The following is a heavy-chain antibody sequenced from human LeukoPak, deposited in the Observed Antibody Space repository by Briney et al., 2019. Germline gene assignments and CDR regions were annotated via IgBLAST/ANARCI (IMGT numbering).Heavy chain of an antibody. J-gene: IGHJ4*02. D-gene: IGHD1-20*01. CDR3: AKDTKYNWNYVNY. Sequence: GGSLRLSCAASGFTVSSYGKHWVRQAPGKGLEGVAVISYDGSSKYYADSVKGRFTISRDNSKNTLYLQMNSLRAEDTAVYYCAKDTKYNWNYVNYWGQGTLVTVSS. CDR2: ISYDGSSK. V-gene: IGHV3-30*18. CDR1: GFTVSSYG.